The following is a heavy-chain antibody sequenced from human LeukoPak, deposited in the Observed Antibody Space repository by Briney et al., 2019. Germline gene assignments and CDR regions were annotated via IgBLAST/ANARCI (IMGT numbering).Heavy chain of an antibody. J-gene: IGHJ4*02. CDR1: DDSIDFSSYF. V-gene: IGHV4-39*02. CDR2: IYSSGTT. Sequence: SETLSLTCTVSDDSIDFSSYFWGWIRQPPGKGLEWIASIYSSGTTYYNPSLRSRVTMSMDTSQNRFSLKLSSVTAADTAVYYCARSRNGYCSSTSCYGYWGQGTLVTVSS. CDR3: ARSRNGYCSSTSCYGY. D-gene: IGHD2-2*01.